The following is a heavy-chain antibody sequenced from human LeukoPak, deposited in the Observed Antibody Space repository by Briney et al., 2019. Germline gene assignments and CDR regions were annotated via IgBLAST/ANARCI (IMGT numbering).Heavy chain of an antibody. Sequence: SETLSLTCTVSGGSISSYYWSWIRQPAGKGLEWIGRIYTSGSTNYNPSLKSRVTMSVDTSKNQFSLKLSSVTAADTAVYYCAREYRIAAAGMESYGMDVWGQGTTVTVSS. CDR1: GGSISSYY. D-gene: IGHD6-13*01. CDR2: IYTSGST. V-gene: IGHV4-4*07. J-gene: IGHJ6*02. CDR3: AREYRIAAAGMESYGMDV.